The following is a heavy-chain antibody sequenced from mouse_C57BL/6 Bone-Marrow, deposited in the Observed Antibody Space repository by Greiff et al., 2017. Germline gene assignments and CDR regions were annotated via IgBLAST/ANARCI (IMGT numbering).Heavy chain of an antibody. CDR3: ARGGNLYGNYEFAY. J-gene: IGHJ3*01. Sequence: VQLQQSGAELMKPGASVKLSCKATGYTFTGYWIEWVKQRPGHGLEWIGEILPGSGSTNYNEKFKGKATFTADTSSNTAYMQLSSLTTENSAIYYCARGGNLYGNYEFAYWGQGTLVTVSA. CDR1: GYTFTGYW. D-gene: IGHD2-1*01. CDR2: ILPGSGST. V-gene: IGHV1-9*01.